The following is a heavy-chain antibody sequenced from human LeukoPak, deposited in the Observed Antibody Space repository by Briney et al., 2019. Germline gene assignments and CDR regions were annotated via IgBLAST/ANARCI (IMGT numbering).Heavy chain of an antibody. Sequence: GGSLRLSCAASGFTFSSYEMNWVRQAPGKGLEWVSCISSSGSTIYYADSVKGRFTISRDNAKNSLYLQMNSLRAEDTAVYYCASHTAIAATGPPSRYFDYWGQGTLVTVSS. J-gene: IGHJ4*02. CDR3: ASHTAIAATGPPSRYFDY. V-gene: IGHV3-48*03. CDR1: GFTFSSYE. D-gene: IGHD6-13*01. CDR2: ISSSGSTI.